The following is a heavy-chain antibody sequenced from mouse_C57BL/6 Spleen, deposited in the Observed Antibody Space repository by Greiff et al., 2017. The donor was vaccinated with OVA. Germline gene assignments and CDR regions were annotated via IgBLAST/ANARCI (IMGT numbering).Heavy chain of an antibody. CDR2: IDPSDSYT. V-gene: IGHV1-50*01. Sequence: VQLQQPGAELVKPGASVKLSCKASGYTFTSYWMQWVKQRPGQGLEWIGEIDPSDSYTNYNQKFKGKATLTVDTSSSTAYMQLSSLTSEDSAVYYCARGGNYGDWGQGTTRTVSS. D-gene: IGHD1-2*01. J-gene: IGHJ2*01. CDR1: GYTFTSYW. CDR3: ARGGNYGD.